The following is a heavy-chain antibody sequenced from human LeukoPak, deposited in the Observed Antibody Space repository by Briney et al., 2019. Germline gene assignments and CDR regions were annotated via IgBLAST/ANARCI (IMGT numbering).Heavy chain of an antibody. V-gene: IGHV3-74*01. CDR2: INSDGSST. CDR3: ARGYYDPKVYYYYYMDV. CDR1: EFTFSSYW. D-gene: IGHD3-3*01. J-gene: IGHJ6*03. Sequence: GGSLRLSCAASEFTFSSYWMHWVRQAPGKGLVWVSRINSDGSSTIYADSVKGRFTISRDNAKKTLYPQMNSLRGEDTAVYYCARGYYDPKVYYYYYMDVWGKGTTVTVSS.